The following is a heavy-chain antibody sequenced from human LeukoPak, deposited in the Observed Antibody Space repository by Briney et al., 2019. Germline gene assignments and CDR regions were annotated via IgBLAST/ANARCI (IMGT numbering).Heavy chain of an antibody. D-gene: IGHD1-1*01. V-gene: IGHV3-74*01. CDR1: GFTFSSYW. CDR2: INTDGATT. CDR3: ARDPWGYRAGVMDF. J-gene: IGHJ4*02. Sequence: GGSLRLSCAPSGFTFSSYWMHWVRQVPGKGLVCVSRINTDGATTTYADSVKGRFTISRDNAKNTLYLQMTSLGAEDTSLYYCARDPWGYRAGVMDFWGLGTLVTVSS.